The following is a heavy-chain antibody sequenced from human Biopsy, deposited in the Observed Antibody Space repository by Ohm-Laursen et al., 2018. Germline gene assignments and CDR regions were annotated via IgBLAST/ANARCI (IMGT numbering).Heavy chain of an antibody. CDR2: IYHSGTT. Sequence: SQTLSLTCTVSGVSTSVDGYYWAWIRQLPGKGLDWIGYIYHSGTTYYNPSLKSRLTMSVDTSKNEFSLRLRSVTAADTAVYFCATFRASWDTTQGGDYWGQGTLATVSS. CDR1: GVSTSVDGYY. D-gene: IGHD1-26*01. CDR3: ATFRASWDTTQGGDY. J-gene: IGHJ4*02. V-gene: IGHV4-31*03.